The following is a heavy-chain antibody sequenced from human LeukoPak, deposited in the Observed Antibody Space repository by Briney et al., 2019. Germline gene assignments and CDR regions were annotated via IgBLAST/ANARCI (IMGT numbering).Heavy chain of an antibody. J-gene: IGHJ5*02. CDR3: ARARAYYDILTGYPYNNWFDP. V-gene: IGHV4-59*12. Sequence: SETLSLTCTVSGSSISNYYWNWIRQSPGKRLEWIGYIYYSGSSNYNPSLLSRVTISVDRSKNQFSLKLSSVTAADTAVYYCARARAYYDILTGYPYNNWFDPWGQGTLVTVSS. CDR2: IYYSGSS. D-gene: IGHD3-9*01. CDR1: GSSISNYY.